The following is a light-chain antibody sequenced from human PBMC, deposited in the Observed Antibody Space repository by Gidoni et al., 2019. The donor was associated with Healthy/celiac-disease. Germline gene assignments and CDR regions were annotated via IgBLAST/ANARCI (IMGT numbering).Light chain of an antibody. CDR2: GAS. CDR3: QQYGSSPRT. CDR1: QSVSSSY. V-gene: IGKV3-20*01. J-gene: IGKJ1*01. Sequence: DIVLTQSPGTLSLSPGERATLSCRASQSVSSSYLAGYQQKPGQAPRLLIYGASSRATGIPDRFGGSGSGTDFTLTISRLGPEDFAVYYCQQYGSSPRTFGQGTKVEIK.